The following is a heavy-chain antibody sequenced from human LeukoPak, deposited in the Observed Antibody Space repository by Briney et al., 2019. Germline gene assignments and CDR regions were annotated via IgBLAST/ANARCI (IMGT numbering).Heavy chain of an antibody. CDR1: GFTFSSYG. CDR3: AKGVVDY. CDR2: IRYDGSNK. Sequence: GGALRLSCAASGFTFSSYGMRCVRQGPGKGLGRVAFIRYDGSNKYYADSVKRRFTISRDNSKNTLYLQMNSLRAEDTAVYYCAKGVVDYWGQGTLVTVSS. V-gene: IGHV3-30*02. J-gene: IGHJ4*02.